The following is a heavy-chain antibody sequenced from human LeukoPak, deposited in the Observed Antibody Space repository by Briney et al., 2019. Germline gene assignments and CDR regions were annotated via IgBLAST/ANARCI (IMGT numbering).Heavy chain of an antibody. Sequence: GGSLRLSCAASGFTFSSYWMSWVRQAPGKGLEWVANIKQDGSEKYYVDSVKGRFTISRDNAKNSLYVRMNNLRAEDTAVYYCARDRHQPRLAVAVKDYYYYYMDVWGKGTTVTVSS. V-gene: IGHV3-7*01. CDR3: ARDRHQPRLAVAVKDYYYYYMDV. CDR2: IKQDGSEK. J-gene: IGHJ6*03. CDR1: GFTFSSYW. D-gene: IGHD6-19*01.